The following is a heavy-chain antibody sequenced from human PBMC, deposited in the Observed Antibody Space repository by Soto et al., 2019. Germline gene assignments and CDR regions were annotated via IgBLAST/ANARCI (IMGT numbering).Heavy chain of an antibody. CDR3: VRCREWLMTAFDV. D-gene: IGHD6-19*01. CDR1: GFTLSAFS. J-gene: IGHJ3*01. V-gene: IGHV3-30*09. CDR2: VSYDGSTT. Sequence: PGGSLRLSCEASGFTLSAFSMQWVRQAPGQGLEWVAVVSYDGSTTYYADSVKDRFAVSRDNSMHTVYLDMDKLRGDDTAVYYCVRCREWLMTAFDVWGQGTMVTVSS.